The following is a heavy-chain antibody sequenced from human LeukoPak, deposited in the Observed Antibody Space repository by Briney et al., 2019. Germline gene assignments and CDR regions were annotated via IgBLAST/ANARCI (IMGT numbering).Heavy chain of an antibody. CDR1: GGSISSYY. CDR3: ARAVGTFGGVIVMIDY. D-gene: IGHD3-16*02. CDR2: IYYSGST. J-gene: IGHJ4*02. Sequence: SETLSLTCTVSGGSISSYYWSWIRQPPGKGLEWIGYIYYSGSTNYNPSLKSRVTISVDTSKNQFSLKLSSVTAADTAVYYCARAVGTFGGVIVMIDYWGQGTLVTVSS. V-gene: IGHV4-59*01.